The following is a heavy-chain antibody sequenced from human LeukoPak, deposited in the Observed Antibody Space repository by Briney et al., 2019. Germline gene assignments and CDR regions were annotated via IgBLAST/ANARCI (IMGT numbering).Heavy chain of an antibody. J-gene: IGHJ5*02. Sequence: GGSLRLSCAASGFTFSSYVMNWVRQAPGKGLEWVAVVLKDGRNKYYADSVKGRFTISRDNSKNTLFLQMDSLRAEDTAVYYCARVGQPLASWGQGTLVTVSS. CDR2: VLKDGRNK. V-gene: IGHV3-30*04. CDR3: ARVGQPLAS. D-gene: IGHD1-1*01. CDR1: GFTFSSYV.